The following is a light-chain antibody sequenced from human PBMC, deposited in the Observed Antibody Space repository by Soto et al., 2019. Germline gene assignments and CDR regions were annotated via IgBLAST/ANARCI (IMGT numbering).Light chain of an antibody. CDR2: DAS. CDR3: QQYGSSPHT. J-gene: IGKJ2*01. V-gene: IGKV3-20*01. Sequence: EIVLTQSPGTLSLSPGERATLSCRASQSVSSIYLAWYQHKPGQAPRLLIYDASSRATGIPDRFSGSGSGTDFTLTISRLEPEDFAVYYCQQYGSSPHTFGQGTKLEIK. CDR1: QSVSSIY.